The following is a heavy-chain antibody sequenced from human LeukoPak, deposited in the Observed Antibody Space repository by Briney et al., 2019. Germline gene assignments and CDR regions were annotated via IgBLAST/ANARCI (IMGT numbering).Heavy chain of an antibody. CDR3: AREGYYYDSSAASYFDY. Sequence: GGSLRLSCAASGFTFSSYAMHWVRQAPGKGLEWVAVISYDGSNKYYADSVKGRFTISRDNSKNTLYLQMNSLRAEDTAVYYCAREGYYYDSSAASYFDYWGQGTLVTVS. V-gene: IGHV3-30-3*01. D-gene: IGHD3-22*01. J-gene: IGHJ4*02. CDR1: GFTFSSYA. CDR2: ISYDGSNK.